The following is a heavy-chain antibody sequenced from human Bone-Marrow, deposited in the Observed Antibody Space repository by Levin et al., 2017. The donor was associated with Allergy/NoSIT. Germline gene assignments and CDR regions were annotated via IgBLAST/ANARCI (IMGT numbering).Heavy chain of an antibody. CDR1: GFMFGDYA. J-gene: IGHJ4*02. CDR3: ARDYNWNADY. D-gene: IGHD1-20*01. Sequence: GGSLRLSCDASGFMFGDYAMHWVRQAPGKGLEWVAGISWNAGASGYADSVQGRFTISRDNGKNSLTLQMNSLRGDDTAVYYCARDYNWNADYWGQGTLVTVSS. CDR2: ISWNAGAS. V-gene: IGHV3-9*01.